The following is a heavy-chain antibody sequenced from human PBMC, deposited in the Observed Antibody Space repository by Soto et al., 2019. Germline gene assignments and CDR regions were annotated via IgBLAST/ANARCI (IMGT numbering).Heavy chain of an antibody. CDR2: INPHGGST. D-gene: IGHD1-26*01. V-gene: IGHV1-46*01. CDR3: ARSSGGNFGIIIEGTNWFAP. CDR1: RDTFTSYY. Sequence: ASVKVSCKAPRDTFTSYYINWVRQAPGQGPEWMGVINPHGGSTAYAQKFKGRVTLTRDTSASTVYMEVSSLTSEDTAMYYCARSSGGNFGIIIEGTNWFAPWGQGTLVTVSS. J-gene: IGHJ5*02.